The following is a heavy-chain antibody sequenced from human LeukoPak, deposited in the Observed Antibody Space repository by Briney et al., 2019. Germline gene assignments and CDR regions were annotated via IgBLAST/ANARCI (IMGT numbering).Heavy chain of an antibody. J-gene: IGHJ1*01. CDR3: ARGSYDSSDFEYFHH. V-gene: IGHV1-2*02. Sequence: ASVKVSCKASGYTFTGNYMHWVRQAPGQGLEWMGWINPNSGGTNYAQKFQGKVTMTRDTSIGTAYMELNRLRSDDTAVYYCARGSYDSSDFEYFHHWGQGTLVTVSS. CDR2: INPNSGGT. D-gene: IGHD3-22*01. CDR1: GYTFTGNY.